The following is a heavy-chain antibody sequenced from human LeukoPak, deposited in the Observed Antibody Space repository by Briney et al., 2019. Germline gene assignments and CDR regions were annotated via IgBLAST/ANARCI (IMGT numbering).Heavy chain of an antibody. D-gene: IGHD1-1*01. Sequence: SETLSLTCAVYGGSFSHYYWGWIRQPPGKGLEWIGNIYYSGSTYYNPSLRSRVTISVDTSKNQFSLRLSSVTAADTAVYYCARIPTNAVPTAHNGFDIWGQGTMLTVSS. CDR1: GGSFSHYY. J-gene: IGHJ3*02. V-gene: IGHV4-34*01. CDR3: ARIPTNAVPTAHNGFDI. CDR2: IYYSGST.